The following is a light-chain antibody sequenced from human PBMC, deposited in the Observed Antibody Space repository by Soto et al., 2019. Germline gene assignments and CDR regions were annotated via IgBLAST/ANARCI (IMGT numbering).Light chain of an antibody. CDR1: QNIGKW. V-gene: IGKV1-5*01. Sequence: QLTQSPSTLSASVGDRVTITCRASQNIGKWLAWYQQKPGKAPNLLISDASRLESGVPSRFRGRGSGTEFSLTISSLQPDDFATYYCQQYNTYSFGQGTKVDIK. J-gene: IGKJ1*01. CDR2: DAS. CDR3: QQYNTYS.